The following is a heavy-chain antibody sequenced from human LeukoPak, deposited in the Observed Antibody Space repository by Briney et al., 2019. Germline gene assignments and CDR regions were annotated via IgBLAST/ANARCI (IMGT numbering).Heavy chain of an antibody. D-gene: IGHD3-10*01. V-gene: IGHV4-59*01. J-gene: IGHJ4*02. CDR3: ATDNSYGSGSYYT. CDR2: IYYSGNT. Sequence: KPSETLSLTCTVSGGTISSYYWSWIRQPPGKGLEWIGYIYYSGNTNYNPSLKSRVTISVDTSKNQFSLKLSSVTAEDTAVYYCATDNSYGSGSYYTWGQGTLVTVSS. CDR1: GGTISSYY.